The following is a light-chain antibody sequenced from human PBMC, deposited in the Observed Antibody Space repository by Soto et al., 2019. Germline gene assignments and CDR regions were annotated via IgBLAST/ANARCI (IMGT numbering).Light chain of an antibody. V-gene: IGKV3-20*01. J-gene: IGKJ5*01. CDR2: GAS. Sequence: EIVLTQSPGTLSLSPGERATLSCRASQSVSSSYLAWYQQKPGQAPRLLIYGASSRATGIPDRFSGSGSGTDFTLTISRREPEDFAVYYCQQYCSSPPITFGQGTRLEIK. CDR3: QQYCSSPPIT. CDR1: QSVSSSY.